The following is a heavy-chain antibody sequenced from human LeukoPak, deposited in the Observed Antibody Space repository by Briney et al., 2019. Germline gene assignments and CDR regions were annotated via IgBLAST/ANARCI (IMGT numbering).Heavy chain of an antibody. V-gene: IGHV3-53*05. CDR3: AKDQGWYYDFWSATRVYYYYMDV. J-gene: IGHJ6*03. CDR1: GFIVSNNY. D-gene: IGHD3-3*01. Sequence: PGGSLRLSCAASGFIVSNNYMSRVRQAPGKGLEWVSVIYSGGLTYYADSVKGRFTISRDNSKNTLYLQMNSLRAEDTAVYYCAKDQGWYYDFWSATRVYYYYMDVWGKGTTVTVSS. CDR2: IYSGGLT.